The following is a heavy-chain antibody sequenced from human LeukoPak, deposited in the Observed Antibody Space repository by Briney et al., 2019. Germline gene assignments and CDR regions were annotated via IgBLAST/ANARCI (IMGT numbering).Heavy chain of an antibody. J-gene: IGHJ4*02. D-gene: IGHD6-19*01. CDR3: AARCERTSSGWYWDY. CDR2: ISGSGGST. CDR1: GFTFSSYV. V-gene: IGHV3-23*01. Sequence: PGGSLRLSCAASGFTFSSYVMTWVRQAPGKGLEWVSTISGSGGSTYYADSVKGRFTISRDNSKNTLFLQMNSLRAEDTAVYYCAARCERTSSGWYWDYWGQGAVVRVLS.